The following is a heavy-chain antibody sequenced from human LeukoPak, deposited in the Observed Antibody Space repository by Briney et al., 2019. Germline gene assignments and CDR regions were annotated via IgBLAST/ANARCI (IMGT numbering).Heavy chain of an antibody. J-gene: IGHJ4*02. V-gene: IGHV3-7*01. Sequence: GGSLRLSCAASGFTFSTYAMNWVRQAPGKGLEWVANIKPDGSEKYYVDSVKGRFTISRDNAKNSLYLQMNSLRAEDTAVYYCARDLGATVTPYYFDYWGQGTLVTVSS. CDR2: IKPDGSEK. D-gene: IGHD4-17*01. CDR3: ARDLGATVTPYYFDY. CDR1: GFTFSTYA.